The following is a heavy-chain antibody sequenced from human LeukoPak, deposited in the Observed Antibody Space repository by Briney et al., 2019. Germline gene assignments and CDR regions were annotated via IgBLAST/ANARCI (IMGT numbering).Heavy chain of an antibody. J-gene: IGHJ6*03. CDR3: ARSGIQVDYDFWSGHYYYYYMDV. V-gene: IGHV1-18*01. CDR1: GYTFTSYG. CDR2: ISAYNGNT. D-gene: IGHD3-3*01. Sequence: ASVKVSCKASGYTFTSYGISWVRQAPGQGLEWMGWISAYNGNTNYAQKLQGRVTMTTDTSTSTAYMELRSLRSDDTAVYYCARSGIQVDYDFWSGHYYYYYMDVWGKGTTVTVSS.